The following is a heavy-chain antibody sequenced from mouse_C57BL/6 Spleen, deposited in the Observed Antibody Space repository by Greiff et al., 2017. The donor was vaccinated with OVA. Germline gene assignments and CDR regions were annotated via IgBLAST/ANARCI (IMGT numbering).Heavy chain of an antibody. CDR2: IHPNSGST. J-gene: IGHJ2*01. Sequence: QVQLQQPGAELVKPGASVKLSCKASGYTFTSYWMHWVKQRPGQGLEWIGMIHPNSGSTNYNEKFKSKATLTVDKSSSTAYMQLSSLTSEDSAVXDCARAAPIYCRDYFDYWGQGTTLTVSS. V-gene: IGHV1-64*01. CDR1: GYTFTSYW. D-gene: IGHD2-14*01. CDR3: ARAAPIYCRDYFDY.